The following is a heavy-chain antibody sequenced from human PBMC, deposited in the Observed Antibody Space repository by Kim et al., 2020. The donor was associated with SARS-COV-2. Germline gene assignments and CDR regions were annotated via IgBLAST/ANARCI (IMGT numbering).Heavy chain of an antibody. CDR2: INHSGST. CDR1: GGSFSGYY. Sequence: SETLSLTCAVYGGSFSGYYWSWIRQPPGKGLEWIGEINHSGSTNYNPSLKSRVTISVDTSKNQFSLKLSSVTAADTAVYYCARGLQFLHGSGSYYHPTSYYFDYWGQGTLVTVSS. D-gene: IGHD3-10*01. CDR3: ARGLQFLHGSGSYYHPTSYYFDY. V-gene: IGHV4-34*01. J-gene: IGHJ4*02.